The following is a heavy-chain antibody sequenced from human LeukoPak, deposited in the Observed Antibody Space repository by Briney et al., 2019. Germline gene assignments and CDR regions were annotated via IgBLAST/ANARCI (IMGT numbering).Heavy chain of an antibody. CDR1: GFTFSNYL. D-gene: IGHD6-19*01. Sequence: PGGSLRLSCPASGFTFSNYLMSWVRQAPGRGLEWVANINQDGSEKYYVDSAKGRFTISRDNAKNSLYLQMNSLRAEDTAVYYCARERQWLFVYYYMDVWGKGTTVTVSS. CDR2: INQDGSEK. V-gene: IGHV3-7*01. CDR3: ARERQWLFVYYYMDV. J-gene: IGHJ6*03.